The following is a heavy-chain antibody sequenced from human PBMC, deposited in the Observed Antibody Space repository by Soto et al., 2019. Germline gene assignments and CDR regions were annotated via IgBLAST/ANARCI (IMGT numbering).Heavy chain of an antibody. D-gene: IGHD2-8*01. CDR3: ARGVNDDS. CDR2: IHTSGDA. Sequence: EVKLVESGGGLMSPGGSLRLSCAASGFSVGGNHLSWVRQAPGKGLEWVAVIHTSGDAYYTDSVKGRFTISRDNSKNMVYLQMNSLRVGDTVMYFCARGVNDDSWGQGTLVTVSS. CDR1: GFSVGGNH. J-gene: IGHJ4*02. V-gene: IGHV3-53*01.